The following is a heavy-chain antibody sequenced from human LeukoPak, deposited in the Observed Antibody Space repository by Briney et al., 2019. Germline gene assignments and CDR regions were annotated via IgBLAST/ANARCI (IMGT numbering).Heavy chain of an antibody. CDR1: GYTLTELS. V-gene: IGHV1-24*01. J-gene: IGHJ5*02. CDR3: ARNRIFGVAHWFDP. CDR2: FDPEDGEA. Sequence: ASVKVSCKVSGYTLTELSIHWVRQAPGKGLEWMGGFDPEDGEAIYAQKFQGRVTMTEDTSTDTAYMELRSLRSDDTAVYYCARNRIFGVAHWFDPWGQGTLVTVSS. D-gene: IGHD3-3*01.